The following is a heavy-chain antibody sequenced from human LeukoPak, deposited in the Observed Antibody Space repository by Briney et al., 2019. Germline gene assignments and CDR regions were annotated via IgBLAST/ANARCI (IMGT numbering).Heavy chain of an antibody. J-gene: IGHJ5*02. Sequence: PSETLTLTCAVSGATISSGGYYWGWIRQHPGKGLEWIGYSNYSGSTNYNPSRKSRVTISLDTSKNQFSLKLSSMTAADTAVYYCASSGSYYHQHWFDPWGQGTLVSVPS. CDR1: GATISSGGYY. D-gene: IGHD1-26*01. CDR2: SNYSGST. V-gene: IGHV4-61*08. CDR3: ASSGSYYHQHWFDP.